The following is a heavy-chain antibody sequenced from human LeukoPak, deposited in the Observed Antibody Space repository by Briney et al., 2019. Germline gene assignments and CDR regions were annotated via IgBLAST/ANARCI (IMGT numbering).Heavy chain of an antibody. J-gene: IGHJ3*01. CDR3: AKDIQLST. V-gene: IGHV3-23*01. D-gene: IGHD5-24*01. Sequence: PGGSLRLSCAASGFTFRNFAMSWVRQAPGKGLEWVSLISFSGDNSYYADSVKGRFTISRDNSKNTLSLQMNSLRVEDTAIYYCAKDIQLSTWGLGTMVTVSS. CDR1: GFTFRNFA. CDR2: ISFSGDNS.